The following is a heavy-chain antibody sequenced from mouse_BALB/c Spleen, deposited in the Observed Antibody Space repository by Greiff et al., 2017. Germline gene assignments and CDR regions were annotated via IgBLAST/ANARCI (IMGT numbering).Heavy chain of an antibody. Sequence: VHVKQSGPELVKPGASVKMSCKASGYTFTSYVMHWVKQKPGQGLEWIGYINPYNDGTKYNEKFKGKATLTSDKSSSTAYMELSSLTSEDSAVYYCARTEWGYAMDYWGQGTSVTVSS. CDR3: ARTEWGYAMDY. CDR2: INPYNDGT. J-gene: IGHJ4*01. V-gene: IGHV1-14*01. CDR1: GYTFTSYV.